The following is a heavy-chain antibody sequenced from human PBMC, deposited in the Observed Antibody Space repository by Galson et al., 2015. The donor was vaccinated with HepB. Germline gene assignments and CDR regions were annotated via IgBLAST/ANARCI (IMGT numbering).Heavy chain of an antibody. CDR2: MNPNSGNT. CDR1: GYTFTSYD. V-gene: IGHV1-8*01. D-gene: IGHD6-6*01. CDR3: ARGPVVNVGYYYYGMDV. J-gene: IGHJ6*02. Sequence: SVKVSCKASGYTFTSYDINWVRQATGQGLEWMGWMNPNSGNTGYAQKFQGRVTMTRNTSISTAYMELSSLRSEDTAVYYCARGPVVNVGYYYYGMDVWGQGTTVTVSS.